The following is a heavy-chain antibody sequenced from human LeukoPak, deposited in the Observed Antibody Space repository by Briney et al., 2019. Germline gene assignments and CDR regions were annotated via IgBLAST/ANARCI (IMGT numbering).Heavy chain of an antibody. CDR3: ASKPGRATAFDP. Sequence: SETLSLTCTVSGYSISSGYYWGWLRQPPGRGLEWIGTIYHSGSTYYNPSLKSRVTISVDTSKNQFSLKLSSVTAADTAVYYCASKPGRATAFDPWGQGTLVTVSS. CDR1: GYSISSGYY. V-gene: IGHV4-38-2*02. J-gene: IGHJ5*02. D-gene: IGHD7-27*01. CDR2: IYHSGST.